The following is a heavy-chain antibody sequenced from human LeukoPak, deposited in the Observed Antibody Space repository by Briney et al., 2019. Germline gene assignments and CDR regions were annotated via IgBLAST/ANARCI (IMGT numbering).Heavy chain of an antibody. J-gene: IGHJ3*02. D-gene: IGHD2-2*03. V-gene: IGHV3-74*01. Sequence: GGSLRLSCAASGFTFSSYWMHWVRQAPGKGLVWVSRINSDGSSTSYADSVKGRFTISRDNAKNALYLQMNSLRAEDTAVYYCASLDIVVVPAANGGDAFDIWGQGTMVTVSS. CDR3: ASLDIVVVPAANGGDAFDI. CDR1: GFTFSSYW. CDR2: INSDGSST.